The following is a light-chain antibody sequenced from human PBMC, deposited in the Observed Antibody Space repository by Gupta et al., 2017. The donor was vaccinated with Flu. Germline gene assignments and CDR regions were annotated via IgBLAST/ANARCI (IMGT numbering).Light chain of an antibody. CDR1: SIGGKN. CDR3: QVWDLNSDPGV. CDR2: DDR. Sequence: NTARSTVGGASIGGKNVHWYQQSPGQAPVLRFYDDRDRHSGIPERFSGSNSETTATLTISGVEAGDEADYYCQVWDLNSDPGVFGGGTKLPVL. V-gene: IGLV3-21*03. J-gene: IGLJ3*02.